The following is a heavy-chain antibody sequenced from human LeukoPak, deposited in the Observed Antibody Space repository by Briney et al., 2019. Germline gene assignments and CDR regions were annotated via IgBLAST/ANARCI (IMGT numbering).Heavy chain of an antibody. CDR1: GGTFSSYA. CDR3: ARPQRHGGYPY. J-gene: IGHJ4*02. V-gene: IGHV1-69*06. D-gene: IGHD3-16*01. CDR2: IIPIFGTA. Sequence: ASVKVSCKASGGTFSSYAISWVRQAPGQGLEWMGGIIPIFGTANYAQKFQGRVTITADKSTSTAYMELSSLRSEDTAVYYCARPQRHGGYPYWGQETLVTVSS.